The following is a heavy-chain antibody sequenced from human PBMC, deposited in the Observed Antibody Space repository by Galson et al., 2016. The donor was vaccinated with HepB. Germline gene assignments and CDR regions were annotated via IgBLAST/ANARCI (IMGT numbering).Heavy chain of an antibody. J-gene: IGHJ4*02. Sequence: SLRLSCAASGFTFSDYYMSWIRQAPGKGLEWISYISGSGTYIDYADSVKGRFTISRDNAKNSLYLQMNSLTVEDTAGYYCTRDDIRGVIRFDHWGQGTLGAVSS. D-gene: IGHD3-10*01. CDR1: GFTFSDYY. V-gene: IGHV3-11*06. CDR3: TRDDIRGVIRFDH. CDR2: ISGSGTYI.